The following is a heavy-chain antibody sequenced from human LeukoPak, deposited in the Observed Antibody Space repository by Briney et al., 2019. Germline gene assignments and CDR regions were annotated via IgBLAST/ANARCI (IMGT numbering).Heavy chain of an antibody. V-gene: IGHV4-34*01. CDR3: ARALGYCSSTSCYGSNFDY. Sequence: SETLSLTCAVYGGSFSGYYWSWIRQPPGKGLEWIGEINHSGSTNYNPSLKSRVTISVDTSKNQLSLKLSSVTAADTAVYYCARALGYCSSTSCYGSNFDYWGQGTLVTVSS. CDR2: INHSGST. J-gene: IGHJ4*02. D-gene: IGHD2-2*01. CDR1: GGSFSGYY.